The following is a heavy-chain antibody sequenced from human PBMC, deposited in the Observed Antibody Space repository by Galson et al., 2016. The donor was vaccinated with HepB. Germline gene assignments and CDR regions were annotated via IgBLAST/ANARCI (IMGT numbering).Heavy chain of an antibody. Sequence: SVKVSCKASGGTFNSYAISWVRQAPGQGLEWMGGIFAIFGTAKYAQKFQGRATITADESTSTTYMELSSLRSEDTAVYYCSRLTEEYFDYWGQGTLVTVSS. CDR3: SRLTEEYFDY. CDR2: IFAIFGTA. J-gene: IGHJ4*02. CDR1: GGTFNSYA. V-gene: IGHV1-69*13.